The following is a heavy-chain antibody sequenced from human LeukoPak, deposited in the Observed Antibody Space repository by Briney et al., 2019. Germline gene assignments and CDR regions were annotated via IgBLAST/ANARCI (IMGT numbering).Heavy chain of an antibody. CDR2: IIPIFGTA. V-gene: IGHV1-69*13. CDR1: GGTFSSYA. Sequence: ASVKVSCKASGGTFSSYAISWVRQAPGQGLEWMGGIIPIFGTANYAQKFQGRVTITADESTSTAYMELSSLRSEDTAVYYCAKTLGSPPTNFDYWGQGTPVIVSS. J-gene: IGHJ4*02. CDR3: AKTLGSPPTNFDY. D-gene: IGHD1-14*01.